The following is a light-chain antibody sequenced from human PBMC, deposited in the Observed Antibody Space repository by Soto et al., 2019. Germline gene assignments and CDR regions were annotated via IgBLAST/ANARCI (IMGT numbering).Light chain of an antibody. J-gene: IGKJ5*01. Sequence: EIVLTQSPATLSLSPGERATLSCRASQSVSSYLAWYQQKPGQAPRLLIYDASNRATGIPARFSGSGSGTDFTLTISSLEPEDFAVYYCQQRSNWPGITFGQGPRLEIK. CDR1: QSVSSY. CDR2: DAS. V-gene: IGKV3-11*01. CDR3: QQRSNWPGIT.